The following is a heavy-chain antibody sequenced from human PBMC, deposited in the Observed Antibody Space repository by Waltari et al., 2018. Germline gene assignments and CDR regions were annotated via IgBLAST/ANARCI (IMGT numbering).Heavy chain of an antibody. CDR3: ARVLYYSNYYGMDV. J-gene: IGHJ6*02. CDR1: GGSISSSSYY. V-gene: IGHV4-39*07. CDR2: IYYSGST. D-gene: IGHD2-8*01. Sequence: QLQLQESGPGLVKPSETLSLTCTVSGGSISSSSYYWGWIRQPPGKGLEWIGSIYYSGSTSYNPSLKSRVTISVDTSKNQFSLKLSSVTAADTAVYYCARVLYYSNYYGMDVWGQGTTVTVSS.